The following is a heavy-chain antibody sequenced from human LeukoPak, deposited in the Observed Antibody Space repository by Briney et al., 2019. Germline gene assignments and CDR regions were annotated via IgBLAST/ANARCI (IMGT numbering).Heavy chain of an antibody. CDR3: ARVRELIAVAGIGY. J-gene: IGHJ4*02. CDR1: GFTFSSYS. CDR2: ICSCSSYF. V-gene: IGHV3-21*01. Sequence: GGSLRLSCAASGFTFSSYSMNWVRQAPGKGLEWVSSICSCSSYFYYADSVEGRFTISRDNAKNSLYLQMNSLRAEDTALYYCARVRELIAVAGIGYWGQGTLVTVSS. D-gene: IGHD6-19*01.